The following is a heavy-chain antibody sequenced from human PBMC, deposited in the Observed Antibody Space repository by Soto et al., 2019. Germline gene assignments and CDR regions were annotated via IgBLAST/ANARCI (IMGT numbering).Heavy chain of an antibody. Sequence: NPSETLSLTCAVYGGSFSGYYWSWIRQPPGKGLEWIGEINHSGSTNYNPSLKSRVTISVDTSKNQFSLKLSSVTAADTAVYYCARTKIFGVVIILAGRFDPWGQGTLVTVYS. D-gene: IGHD3-3*01. J-gene: IGHJ5*02. CDR3: ARTKIFGVVIILAGRFDP. CDR1: GGSFSGYY. V-gene: IGHV4-34*01. CDR2: INHSGST.